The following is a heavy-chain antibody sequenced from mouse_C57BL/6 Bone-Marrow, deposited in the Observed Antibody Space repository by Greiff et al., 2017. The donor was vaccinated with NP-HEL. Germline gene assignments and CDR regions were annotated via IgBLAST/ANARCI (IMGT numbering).Heavy chain of an antibody. CDR2: INPGSGGT. CDR3: ARERLGYYYGSTPFAY. Sequence: QLQQSGAELVRPGTSVKVSCKASGYAFTNYLIEWVKQRPGQGLEWIGVINPGSGGTNYNEKFKGKATLTADKSSSTAYMQLSSLTSEDSAVYFCARERLGYYYGSTPFAYWGQGTLVTVSA. D-gene: IGHD1-1*01. CDR1: GYAFTNYL. V-gene: IGHV1-54*01. J-gene: IGHJ3*01.